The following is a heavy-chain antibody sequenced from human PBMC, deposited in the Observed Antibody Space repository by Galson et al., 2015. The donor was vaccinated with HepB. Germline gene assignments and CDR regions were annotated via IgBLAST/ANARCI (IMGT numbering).Heavy chain of an antibody. V-gene: IGHV3-48*01. D-gene: IGHD2-2*02. CDR2: ISSSSSTI. CDR3: ARDYPYCSSTSCYTPIDY. Sequence: SLRLSCAASGFTFSSYSMNWVRQAPGKGLEWVSYISSSSSTIYYADSVKGRFTISRDNAKSSLYLQMNSLRAEDTAVYYCARDYPYCSSTSCYTPIDYWGQGTLVTVSS. J-gene: IGHJ4*02. CDR1: GFTFSSYS.